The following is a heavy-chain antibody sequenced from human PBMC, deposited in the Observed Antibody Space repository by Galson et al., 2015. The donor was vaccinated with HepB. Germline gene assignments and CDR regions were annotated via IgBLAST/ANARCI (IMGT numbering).Heavy chain of an antibody. CDR2: ISGSGGST. V-gene: IGHV3-23*01. CDR3: AKGLKYYDFWSGSDRPDY. CDR1: GFTFSSYA. D-gene: IGHD3-3*01. Sequence: SLRLSCAAYGFTFSSYAMSWVRQAPGKGLEWVSAISGSGGSTYYADSVKGRFTISRDNSKNTLYLQMNSLRAEDTAVYYCAKGLKYYDFWSGSDRPDYWGQRTLVTVSS. J-gene: IGHJ4*02.